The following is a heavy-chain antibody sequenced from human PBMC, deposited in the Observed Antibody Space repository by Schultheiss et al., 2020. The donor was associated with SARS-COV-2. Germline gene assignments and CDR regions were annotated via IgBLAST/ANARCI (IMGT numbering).Heavy chain of an antibody. Sequence: SETLSLTCAVSGGSISSSNWWSWVRQPPGKGLEWIGYIYYSGSTYYNPSLKSRVTISVDTSKNQFSLKLSSVTAADTAVYYCARSLIRPEYFQHWGQGTLVTVSS. CDR2: IYYSGST. V-gene: IGHV4-4*02. CDR3: ARSLIRPEYFQH. D-gene: IGHD3-16*01. J-gene: IGHJ1*01. CDR1: GGSISSSNW.